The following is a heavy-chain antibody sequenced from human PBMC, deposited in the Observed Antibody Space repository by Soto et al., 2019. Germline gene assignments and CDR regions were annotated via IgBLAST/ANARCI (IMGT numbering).Heavy chain of an antibody. CDR1: GFTCSNAW. V-gene: IGHV3-15*07. Sequence: PGGSLRLSCAASGFTCSNAWMNWVRQAAGKGLEWVGRIKSKTDDETTDYAAPVKGRFTISRDDSKNTLYLQMNSLKAEDTAVYYCTTLPQYSSNWYGPRGFDYWGQGTLVTVSS. D-gene: IGHD6-13*01. J-gene: IGHJ4*02. CDR2: IKSKTDDETT. CDR3: TTLPQYSSNWYGPRGFDY.